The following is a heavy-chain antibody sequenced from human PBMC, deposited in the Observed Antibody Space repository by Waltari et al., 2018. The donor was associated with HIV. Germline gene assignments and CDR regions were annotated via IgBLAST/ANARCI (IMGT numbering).Heavy chain of an antibody. J-gene: IGHJ3*02. V-gene: IGHV3-30*01. CDR3: ARDQTMTRAFDI. CDR2: ISDDVSNK. Sequence: QVQLVESGGGVVQPGRSLRLSCAASGFTFRRYDLHWVRQAPGKGREGVAFISDDVSNKYYADSGKGRFTISRDNSKNTLYLQMNSLRAEDTAVYYCARDQTMTRAFDIWGQGTMVTVSS. D-gene: IGHD3-22*01. CDR1: GFTFRRYD.